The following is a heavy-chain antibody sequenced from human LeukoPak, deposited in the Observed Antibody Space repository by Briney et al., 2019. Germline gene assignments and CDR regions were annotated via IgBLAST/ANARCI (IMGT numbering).Heavy chain of an antibody. CDR1: GFTFGDYA. D-gene: IGHD3-10*01. CDR2: IRRKAYGGTT. Sequence: GGSLRLSCTASGFTFGDYAMSWVRQAPGKGLEWVGLIRRKAYGGTTEYAASVKGTFTISRDDSKSIAYLQMNSQKTEDTAVYCCTRDLLGRGHRYYGMDVWGQGTTVTVSS. V-gene: IGHV3-49*04. CDR3: TRDLLGRGHRYYGMDV. J-gene: IGHJ6*02.